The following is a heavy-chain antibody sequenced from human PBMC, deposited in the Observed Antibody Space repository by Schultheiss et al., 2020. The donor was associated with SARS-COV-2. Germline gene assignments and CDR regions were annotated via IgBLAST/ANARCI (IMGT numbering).Heavy chain of an antibody. CDR3: ARSYSTSRGWFDP. CDR1: GYSFSTYW. Sequence: GGSLRLSCKCSGYSFSTYWIGWGRQMPGKGLEWMGIIYPYDSDTRYSLSFQGQVTISADKSISTAYLQWNSLKASDTAMYYCARSYSTSRGWFDPWGQGTLVTVSS. D-gene: IGHD6-6*01. J-gene: IGHJ5*02. V-gene: IGHV5-51*01. CDR2: IYPYDSDT.